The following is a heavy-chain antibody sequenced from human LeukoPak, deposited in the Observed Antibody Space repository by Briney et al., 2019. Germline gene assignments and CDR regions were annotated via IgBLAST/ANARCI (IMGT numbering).Heavy chain of an antibody. CDR3: ARRIVVTRGFDY. CDR1: GGSFSGYY. J-gene: IGHJ4*02. CDR2: INHSGST. V-gene: IGHV4-34*01. D-gene: IGHD4-23*01. Sequence: SETLSLTCAVYGGSFSGYYWSWIRQPPGKGLEWIGEINHSGSTNYNPSLKSRVTISVDTSKNQFSLKLSSVTAADTAVYYCARRIVVTRGFDYWGQGTLVTVSS.